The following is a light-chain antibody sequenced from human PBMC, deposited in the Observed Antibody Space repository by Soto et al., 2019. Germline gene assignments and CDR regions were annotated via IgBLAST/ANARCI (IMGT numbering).Light chain of an antibody. Sequence: QSVLTQPPSVSAAPGQKVTISCSGGSSNIGGNPVSWYQHLPGKAPKLLIYDNDKRPSGIPDRFSGSKSATSATLGITGLKTADEADYYCETWDYSLSGVVFGGGTKLTVL. CDR1: SSNIGGNP. CDR2: DND. V-gene: IGLV1-51*01. J-gene: IGLJ2*01. CDR3: ETWDYSLSGVV.